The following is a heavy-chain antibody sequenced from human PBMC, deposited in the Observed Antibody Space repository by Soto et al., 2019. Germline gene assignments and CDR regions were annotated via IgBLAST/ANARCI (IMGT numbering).Heavy chain of an antibody. CDR3: AEGHGVTMVRGVTGAFDI. V-gene: IGHV1-69*01. Sequence: QVQLVQSGAEVKKPGSSVKVSCKASGGTFSSYAISWVRQAPGQGLEWMGGITPIFGTANYAQKFQGRVTIIADDSTSTAYMELSSLRSEDTAVYYCAEGHGVTMVRGVTGAFDIWGQGTMVTVSS. CDR2: ITPIFGTA. CDR1: GGTFSSYA. D-gene: IGHD3-10*01. J-gene: IGHJ3*02.